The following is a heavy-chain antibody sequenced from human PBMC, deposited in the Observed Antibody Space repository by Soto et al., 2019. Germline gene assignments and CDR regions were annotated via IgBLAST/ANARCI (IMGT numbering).Heavy chain of an antibody. J-gene: IGHJ4*02. CDR2: VYWDDDK. V-gene: IGHV2-5*02. Sequence: QLTLKESGPTLVKPTQTLTLTCTFSGFSLSTNGEGVGWIRQPPGKSLEWLALVYWDDDKRYSPSLDSRLTITKDTSKNAVVLTMTNMDPVDTATYYCVHRRVQIFDFWGQGALVTVSS. D-gene: IGHD1-1*01. CDR3: VHRRVQIFDF. CDR1: GFSLSTNGEG.